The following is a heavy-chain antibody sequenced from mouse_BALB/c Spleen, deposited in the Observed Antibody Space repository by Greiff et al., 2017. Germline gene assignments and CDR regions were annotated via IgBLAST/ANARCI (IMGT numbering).Heavy chain of an antibody. J-gene: IGHJ4*01. CDR1: GYTFTDYE. V-gene: IGHV1-15*01. Sequence: QVQLQQSGAELVRPGASVTLSCKASGYTFTDYEMHWVKQTPVHGLEWIGAIDPETGGTAYNQKFKGKATLTADKSSSTAYMELRSLTSEDSAVYYCTRGGYGYFDYWGQGTSVTVSS. D-gene: IGHD1-2*01. CDR2: IDPETGGT. CDR3: TRGGYGYFDY.